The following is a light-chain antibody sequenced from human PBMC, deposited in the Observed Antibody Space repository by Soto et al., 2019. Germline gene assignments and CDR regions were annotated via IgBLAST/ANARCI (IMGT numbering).Light chain of an antibody. V-gene: IGKV3-20*01. CDR3: QQYDRSPRT. Sequence: EVVLTQSPGTLSLSPGERATLSCRASQSVSTSVGWYQQKPGQAPRLLIYDASNRATGIPDRFSGSGYGTDFTLTISRLEPEDLAVYYCQQYDRSPRTFGQGTKVEVK. CDR1: QSVSTS. J-gene: IGKJ1*01. CDR2: DAS.